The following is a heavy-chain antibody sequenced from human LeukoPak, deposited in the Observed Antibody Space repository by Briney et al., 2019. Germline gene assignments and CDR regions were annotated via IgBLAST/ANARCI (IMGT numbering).Heavy chain of an antibody. CDR3: TTDQVRGVIN. V-gene: IGHV3-15*01. Sequence: GGSLRLSCAASGFTFSNAWMSWVRQAPGKGLEWVGRIKSKTDGATTDYAAPGKGRFTISRDDSKNTLYLQMNSLKTEDTAVYYCTTDQVRGVINWGQGTLVTVSS. J-gene: IGHJ4*02. D-gene: IGHD3-10*01. CDR2: IKSKTDGATT. CDR1: GFTFSNAW.